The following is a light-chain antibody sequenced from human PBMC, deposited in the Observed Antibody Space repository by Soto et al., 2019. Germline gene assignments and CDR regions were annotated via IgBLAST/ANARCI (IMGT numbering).Light chain of an antibody. V-gene: IGKV1-5*03. J-gene: IGKJ5*01. Sequence: DIQMTQSPSTLSGSVGDRVTITCRASQSISTWLAWYQQKPGKAPKLLIYKASTLKSGVPSRFSGSGSGTEFTLTISTLEPEDFAVYYCQQRQYWPPITFGQGTRLEIK. CDR1: QSISTW. CDR2: KAS. CDR3: QQRQYWPPIT.